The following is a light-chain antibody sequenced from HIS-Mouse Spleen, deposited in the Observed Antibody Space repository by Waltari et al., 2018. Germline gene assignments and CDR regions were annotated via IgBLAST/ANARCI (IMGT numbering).Light chain of an antibody. V-gene: IGLV2-23*01. Sequence: QSALTQPASVSGTHGQSITIAGTGTSSDVGSYKLVPWYQQHPGKAPKLMIYEGSKRPSGVSNRFSGSKSGNTASLTISGLQAEDEADYYCCSYAGSSTYWVFGGGTKLTVL. CDR3: CSYAGSSTYWV. CDR2: EGS. J-gene: IGLJ3*02. CDR1: SSDVGSYKL.